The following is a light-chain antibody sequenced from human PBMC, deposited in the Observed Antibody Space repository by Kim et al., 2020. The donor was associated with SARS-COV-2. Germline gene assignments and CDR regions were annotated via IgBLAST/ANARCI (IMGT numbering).Light chain of an antibody. V-gene: IGLV1-44*01. CDR1: SSNIGINV. CDR3: ATWDDSLTGFV. CDR2: DSN. J-gene: IGLJ1*01. Sequence: QSVLTQPPSASGTPGQRVTISCSGSSSNIGINVVNWYQQLPGTAPKLLIYDSNQRPSGVPDRLSGSKSGTSASLAISGLQSEDEADYFCATWDDSLTGFVLGTGTKVT.